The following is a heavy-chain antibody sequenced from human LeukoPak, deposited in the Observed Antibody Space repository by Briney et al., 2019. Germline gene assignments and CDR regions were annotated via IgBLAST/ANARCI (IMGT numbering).Heavy chain of an antibody. D-gene: IGHD3-10*01. J-gene: IGHJ6*02. CDR2: IYPGDSDI. V-gene: IGHV5-51*01. CDR3: ARHSGTYSKESDYYYGMDL. CDR1: GYSFTSYW. Sequence: MHGESLKISCKGSGYSFTSYWLGWVRQMPGKGLEWMGIIYPGDSDIRYSPSFQGQVTISADKSISTAYLQWSSLKASDTAMYYCARHSGTYSKESDYYYGMDLWGQGTTVTVSS.